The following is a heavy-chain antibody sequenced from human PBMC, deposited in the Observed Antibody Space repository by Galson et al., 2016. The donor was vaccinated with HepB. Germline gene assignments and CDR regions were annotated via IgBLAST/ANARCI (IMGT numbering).Heavy chain of an antibody. D-gene: IGHD2/OR15-2a*01. J-gene: IGHJ3*01. CDR1: GFSFSDHY. CDR2: IRKKTNGYTT. Sequence: SLRLSCAASGFSFSDHYMDWVRQAPGKGLEWVGRIRKKTNGYTTEYGASVKGRISISRDDSKNSMYLQMNSLKSEDTAVYHCARVTSFFRDIGTLDLWVPGTVVTVSS. V-gene: IGHV3-72*01. CDR3: ARVTSFFRDIGTLDL.